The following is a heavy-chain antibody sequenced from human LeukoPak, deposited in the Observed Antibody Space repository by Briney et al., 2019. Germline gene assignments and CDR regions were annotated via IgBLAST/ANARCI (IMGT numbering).Heavy chain of an antibody. CDR1: GFTFSSYA. Sequence: GGSLRLSCAASGFTFSSYAMSWVCQAPGKGLEWVSAISGSGGSTYYADSVKGRFTISRDNSKNTLYLQMNSLRAEDTAVYYCAKAGLGAYYYDSSGRFDYWGQGTLVTVSS. D-gene: IGHD3-22*01. J-gene: IGHJ4*02. CDR3: AKAGLGAYYYDSSGRFDY. V-gene: IGHV3-23*01. CDR2: ISGSGGST.